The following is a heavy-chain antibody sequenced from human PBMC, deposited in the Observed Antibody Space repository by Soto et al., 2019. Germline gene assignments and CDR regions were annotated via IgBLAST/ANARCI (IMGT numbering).Heavy chain of an antibody. J-gene: IGHJ4*02. CDR1: GYTFTDYD. CDR3: ARAQSFYFDY. V-gene: IGHV1-2*04. CDR2: INPNSGGT. Sequence: ASVKVSCKASGYTFTDYDMHWVRQAPGHGLEWMGWINPNSGGTNYAQNFQGWVTMTRDTSISTAYMELSRLRSDDTAVYYCARAQSFYFDYWGQGTLDTAPQ.